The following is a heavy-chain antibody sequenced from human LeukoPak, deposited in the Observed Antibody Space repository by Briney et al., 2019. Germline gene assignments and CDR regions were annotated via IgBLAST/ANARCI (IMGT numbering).Heavy chain of an antibody. D-gene: IGHD2-2*01. Sequence: GASVKVSCKVSGYTLTELSMHWVRQAPGKGLEWMGGFDPEDGETIYAQKFQGRVTMTEDTSTTTAYMELRSLRSDDTAVYYCARGYCSSATCRHFDYRGQGALVTVSS. CDR1: GYTLTELS. J-gene: IGHJ4*02. V-gene: IGHV1-24*01. CDR2: FDPEDGET. CDR3: ARGYCSSATCRHFDY.